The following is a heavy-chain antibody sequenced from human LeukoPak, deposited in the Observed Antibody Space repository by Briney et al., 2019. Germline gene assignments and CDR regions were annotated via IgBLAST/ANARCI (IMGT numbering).Heavy chain of an antibody. CDR1: GFTFSSYD. CDR3: ARGNILTGYDY. J-gene: IGHJ4*02. V-gene: IGHV3-13*04. CDR2: IGTAGDT. D-gene: IGHD3-9*01. Sequence: GGSLRLSCAASGFTFSSYDMHWVRQATGKGLEWVSAIGTAGDTYYPDSVKGRFTISRENAKNSLYLQMNSPRAGDTAVYYCARGNILTGYDYWGQGTLVTVSS.